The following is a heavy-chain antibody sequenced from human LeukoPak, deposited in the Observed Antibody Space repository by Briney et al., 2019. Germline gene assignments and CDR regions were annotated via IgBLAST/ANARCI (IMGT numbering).Heavy chain of an antibody. CDR1: GGSFSGYY. CDR2: INHSGST. J-gene: IGHJ5*02. Sequence: PPETLSLTCAVYGGSFSGYYWSWIRQPPGKGLEWIGEINHSGSTNYNPSLKSRVTISVDTSKNQFSLKLSSVTAADTAVYYCARGRKEVVAATPPRINWFDPWGQGTLVTVSS. CDR3: ARGRKEVVAATPPRINWFDP. V-gene: IGHV4-34*01. D-gene: IGHD2-15*01.